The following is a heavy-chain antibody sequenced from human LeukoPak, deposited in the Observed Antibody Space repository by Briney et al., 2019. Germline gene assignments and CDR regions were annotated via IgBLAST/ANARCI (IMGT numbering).Heavy chain of an antibody. J-gene: IGHJ3*02. Sequence: GESLKISCKGSGYSFSNYWIAWVRQMPGQGLEWVGIIYPGDSDTRYSPSFQGQVTISADKSITTAYLQWSSLRASDTAMYYCAKGGSSSLRAFDIWGQGTMVTVSS. V-gene: IGHV5-51*01. CDR2: IYPGDSDT. D-gene: IGHD6-6*01. CDR3: AKGGSSSLRAFDI. CDR1: GYSFSNYW.